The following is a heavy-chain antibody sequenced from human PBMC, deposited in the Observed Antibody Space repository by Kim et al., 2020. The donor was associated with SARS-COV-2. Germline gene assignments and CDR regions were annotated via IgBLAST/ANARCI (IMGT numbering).Heavy chain of an antibody. CDR2: ISAYNGNT. CDR1: GYTFTSYG. J-gene: IGHJ4*02. CDR3: ARTLPVAYCGGDCYSGFDY. Sequence: ASVKVSCKASGYTFTSYGISWVRQAPGQGLEWMGWISAYNGNTNYAQKLQGRVTMTTDTSTSTAYMELRSLRSDDTAVYYCARTLPVAYCGGDCYSGFDYWGQGTPVNGSS. V-gene: IGHV1-18*01. D-gene: IGHD2-21*02.